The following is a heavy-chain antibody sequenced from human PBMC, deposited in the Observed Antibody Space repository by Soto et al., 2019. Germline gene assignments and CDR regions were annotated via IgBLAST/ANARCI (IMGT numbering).Heavy chain of an antibody. J-gene: IGHJ3*02. Sequence: GGSLRLSCAASGFSFNSYEMNWVRQSPGKGLEFVSYIDTRGTTITYAESVKGRFAISRDNAKNSLFLQMNSLRAEDTAVYYCARGVGLSGKYYALDIWGQGTMVTVSS. CDR3: ARGVGLSGKYYALDI. CDR1: GFSFNSYE. V-gene: IGHV3-48*03. D-gene: IGHD1-26*01. CDR2: IDTRGTTI.